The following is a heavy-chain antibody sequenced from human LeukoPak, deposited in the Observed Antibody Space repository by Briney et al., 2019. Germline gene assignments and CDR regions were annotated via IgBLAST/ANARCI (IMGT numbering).Heavy chain of an antibody. J-gene: IGHJ4*02. CDR3: AKDSGTF. Sequence: GGSLILSCAASGFTFSSYSMNWVRQAPGKGLEWVSSISSSSSYIYYADSVKVRFTISRDNAKKSLVLQMNSLRVEDTALYYCAKDSGTFWGQGTLVTVSS. D-gene: IGHD1-26*01. CDR1: GFTFSSYS. V-gene: IGHV3-21*01. CDR2: ISSSSSYI.